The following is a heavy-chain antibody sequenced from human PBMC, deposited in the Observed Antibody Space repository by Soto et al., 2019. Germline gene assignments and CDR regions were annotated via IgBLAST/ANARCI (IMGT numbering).Heavy chain of an antibody. CDR2: INHSGST. Sequence: SETLSLTCAVYGGSFSGYYWSWIRQPPGKGLEWIGEINHSGSTNYNPSLKSRVTISVDTSKNQFSLKLSSVTAADTAVYYCARVACSSTSCYALGAFDIWGQGTMVTVSS. D-gene: IGHD2-2*01. CDR3: ARVACSSTSCYALGAFDI. CDR1: GGSFSGYY. J-gene: IGHJ3*02. V-gene: IGHV4-34*01.